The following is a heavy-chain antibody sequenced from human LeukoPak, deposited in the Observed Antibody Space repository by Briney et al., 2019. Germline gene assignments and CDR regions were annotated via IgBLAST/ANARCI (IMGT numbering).Heavy chain of an antibody. CDR1: GFSLSNYW. D-gene: IGHD3-10*01. Sequence: SGGSLRLSCAASGFSLSNYWMSWVRQAPGKGLEWVANINQDGSDKYYVDSVMGQFTISKDNAKNSVYLQMNSLRPEDTAIYYCAWYGVTHGLDVWGQGTTVTVSS. V-gene: IGHV3-7*01. CDR2: INQDGSDK. J-gene: IGHJ6*02. CDR3: AWYGVTHGLDV.